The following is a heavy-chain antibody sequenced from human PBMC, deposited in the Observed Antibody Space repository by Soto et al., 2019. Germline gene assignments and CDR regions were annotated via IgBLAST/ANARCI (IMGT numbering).Heavy chain of an antibody. CDR1: GYTFTSYY. D-gene: IGHD2-15*01. J-gene: IGHJ4*02. CDR2: INPSGGST. V-gene: IGHV1-46*03. Sequence: ASVKVSCKASGYTFTSYYVHWVRQAPGQGLEWMGIINPSGGSTSYAQKFQGRVTMTRDTSTSTVYMELSSLRSEDTVVYYCARVYCSGGSCYSIDYWGQGTLVTVSS. CDR3: ARVYCSGGSCYSIDY.